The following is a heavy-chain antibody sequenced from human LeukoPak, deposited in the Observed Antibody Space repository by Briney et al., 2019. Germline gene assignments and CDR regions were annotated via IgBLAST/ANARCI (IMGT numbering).Heavy chain of an antibody. V-gene: IGHV3-30*02. J-gene: IGHJ4*02. CDR2: IRYDGSNK. Sequence: GGSLRLSCAASGFTFSSYGMHWVRQAPGKGLEWVAFIRYDGSNKYYADSVKGRFTISRDNSKNSLYLQMNSLRAEDTAVYYCARGRRVLAAAGFDYWGQGTLVTVSS. CDR1: GFTFSSYG. D-gene: IGHD6-13*01. CDR3: ARGRRVLAAAGFDY.